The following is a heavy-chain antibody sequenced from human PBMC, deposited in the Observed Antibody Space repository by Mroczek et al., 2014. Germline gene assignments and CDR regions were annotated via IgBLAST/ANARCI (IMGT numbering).Heavy chain of an antibody. CDR2: ISYDGSNK. CDR1: GFTFSSYA. Sequence: QVQLQQSGGGVVQPRRSLRLSCAASGFTFSSYAMHWVRQAPGKGLEWVAVISYDGSNKYYADSVKGRFTISRDNSKNTLYLQMNSLRAEDTAVYYCARAGAYDFWSGSKGVFDYWGQGTPGHRLL. J-gene: IGHJ4*02. D-gene: IGHD3-3*01. CDR3: ARAGAYDFWSGSKGVFDY. V-gene: IGHV3-30-3*01.